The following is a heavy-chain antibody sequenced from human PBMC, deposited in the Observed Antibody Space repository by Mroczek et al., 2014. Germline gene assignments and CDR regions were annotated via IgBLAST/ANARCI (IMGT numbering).Heavy chain of an antibody. CDR2: IYYSGST. Sequence: VQLVETGPGLVKPSETLSLTCTVSGGSISSYYWSWIRQPPGKGLEWIGYIYYSGSTNYNPSLKSRVTISVDTSKNQFSLKLSSVTAADTAVYYCARGEMATIKAPYYYYMDVWGKGTTVTVSS. CDR3: ARGEMATIKAPYYYYMDV. CDR1: GGSISSYY. J-gene: IGHJ6*03. D-gene: IGHD5-24*01. V-gene: IGHV4-59*01.